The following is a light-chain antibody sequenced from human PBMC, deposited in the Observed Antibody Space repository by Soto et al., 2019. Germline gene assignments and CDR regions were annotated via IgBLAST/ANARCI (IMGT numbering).Light chain of an antibody. V-gene: IGKV3-11*01. CDR2: DAS. CDR1: QSVSSY. J-gene: IGKJ1*01. Sequence: EIVLTQSPATLSLSPGERATLSCRASQSVSSYLAWYQQKPGQAPRLLIYDASNRATGIPARFSGSGSGTDFTLNISSLEPEDFAVYYCQQRSNWPPWTFGHGTKVEIK. CDR3: QQRSNWPPWT.